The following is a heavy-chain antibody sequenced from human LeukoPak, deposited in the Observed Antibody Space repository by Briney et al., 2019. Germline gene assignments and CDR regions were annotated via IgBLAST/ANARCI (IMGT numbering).Heavy chain of an antibody. J-gene: IGHJ4*02. CDR1: GGSISTSNYY. CDR2: IFYSGST. V-gene: IGHV4-39*07. CDR3: ARDPLYCSGGSCYYGFDY. Sequence: SETLSLTCTVSGGSISTSNYYWGWIRQPPGKGLEWIGNIFYSGSTYYSPSVKSRVTISLDTSRNQFSLKLSSVTAADTAVYYCARDPLYCSGGSCYYGFDYWGQGTLVTVSS. D-gene: IGHD2-15*01.